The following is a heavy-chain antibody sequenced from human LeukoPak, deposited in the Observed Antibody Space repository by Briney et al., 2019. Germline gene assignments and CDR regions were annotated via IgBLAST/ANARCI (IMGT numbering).Heavy chain of an antibody. D-gene: IGHD4-11*01. CDR2: IYYSGST. CDR1: GGSISSYY. Sequence: SETLSLTCTVSGGSISSYYWSWIRQPPGKGLEWIGYIYYSGSTNYNPSLKSRVTISVDRSKNQFSLKLSSVTAADTAVYYCAKTVTTLSDAFDIWGQGTMVTVSS. J-gene: IGHJ3*02. CDR3: AKTVTTLSDAFDI. V-gene: IGHV4-59*01.